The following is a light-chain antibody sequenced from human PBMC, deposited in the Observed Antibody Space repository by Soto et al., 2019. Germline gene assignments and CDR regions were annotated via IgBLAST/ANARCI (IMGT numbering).Light chain of an antibody. CDR3: SSYAGSNNLV. Sequence: QSALTQPPSASGSPGQSVTISCTGTSSDVGGYNYVSWYQQHPGKAPKLVIYEVSKRPSGVSDRFSGSKSGNTASLTVSGLQAEDEADYYCSSYAGSNNLVFGGGTKVTVL. CDR1: SSDVGGYNY. V-gene: IGLV2-8*01. J-gene: IGLJ2*01. CDR2: EVS.